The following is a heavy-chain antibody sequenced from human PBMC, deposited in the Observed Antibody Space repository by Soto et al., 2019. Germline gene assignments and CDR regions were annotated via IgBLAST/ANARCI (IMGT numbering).Heavy chain of an antibody. CDR1: GGTFSSYA. CDR3: YYGSASYYADX. D-gene: IGHD3-10*01. V-gene: IGHV1-69*13. J-gene: IGHJ4*02. Sequence: ASLKVSCKASGGTFSSYAISWVRQAPGQGLEWMGGIIPIFGTANYAQKFQGRATITADESTSTAYMELSSLRSEDTAVYYCYYGSASYYADXWGQGTLVTVSX. CDR2: IIPIFGTA.